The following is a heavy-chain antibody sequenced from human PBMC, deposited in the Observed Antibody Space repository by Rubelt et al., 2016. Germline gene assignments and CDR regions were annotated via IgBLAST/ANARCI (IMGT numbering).Heavy chain of an antibody. J-gene: IGHJ4*02. CDR3: ARLQRDGYNWFFDY. Sequence: QVQLQQWGAGLLKPSETLSLTCAVYGGSFSGYYWSWIRQPPGKGLEWIGSIYYSGSTYYNPSLKSRVTISVYTSKNQFSLKLSSVTAADTAVYYCARLQRDGYNWFFDYWGQGTLVTVSS. D-gene: IGHD5-24*01. CDR1: GGSFSGYY. V-gene: IGHV4-34*01. CDR2: IYYSGST.